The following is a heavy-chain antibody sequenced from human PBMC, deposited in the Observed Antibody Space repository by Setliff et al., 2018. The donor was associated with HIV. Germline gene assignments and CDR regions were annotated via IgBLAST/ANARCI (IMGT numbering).Heavy chain of an antibody. Sequence: SETLSLTCAVYGESFSGYQWNWIRQTPGKGLEWIGEINHSGTTNYNPSLKSRVIISLDTSKNQLSLKLKSVTAADTAVYCCARVPLYYYGNLTEYWGQGTLVTVSS. D-gene: IGHD3-22*01. CDR2: INHSGTT. CDR1: GESFSGYQ. CDR3: ARVPLYYYGNLTEY. J-gene: IGHJ4*02. V-gene: IGHV4-34*01.